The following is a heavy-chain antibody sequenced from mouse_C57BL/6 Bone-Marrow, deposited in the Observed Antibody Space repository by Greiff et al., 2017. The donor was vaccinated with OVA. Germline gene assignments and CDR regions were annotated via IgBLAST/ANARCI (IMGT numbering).Heavy chain of an antibody. CDR3: TSRDLDD. V-gene: IGHV14-4*01. Sequence: VQLQQSGAELVRPGASVKLSCTASGFNIKDDYMHWVKQRPEQGLEWIGWIDPENGDTEYASKFQGKATITADTSSNTAYLQLSCLTSEDTAGYYCTSRDLDDWGQGTTLTVSS. J-gene: IGHJ2*01. CDR2: IDPENGDT. D-gene: IGHD3-3*01. CDR1: GFNIKDDY.